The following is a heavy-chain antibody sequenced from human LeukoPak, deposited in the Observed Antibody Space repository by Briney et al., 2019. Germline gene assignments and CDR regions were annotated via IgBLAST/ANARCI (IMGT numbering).Heavy chain of an antibody. CDR2: INPNSGGT. CDR1: GYTFTGYY. J-gene: IGHJ4*02. D-gene: IGHD6-19*01. CDR3: ARAILRYSSGWYPGY. Sequence: GASVKVSCKASGYTFTGYYMHWVRQAPGQGLEWMGWINPNSGGTNYAQKFQGRVTMTRDTSISTAYMELSRLRSDDTAVYYCARAILRYSSGWYPGYWGQGTLVTVSS. V-gene: IGHV1-2*02.